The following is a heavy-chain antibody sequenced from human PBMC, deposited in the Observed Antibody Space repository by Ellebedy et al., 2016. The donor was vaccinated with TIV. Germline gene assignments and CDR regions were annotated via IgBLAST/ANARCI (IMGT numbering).Heavy chain of an antibody. V-gene: IGHV3-23*01. CDR1: GFTFSSYS. D-gene: IGHD3-10*01. CDR2: FGTSDTST. Sequence: GESLKISCAASGFTFSSYSMNWVRQAPGKGLEWVSTFGTSDTSTYYADSMKGRFTISRDNSKKTLYLEMNSLRAEDTVVYYCAKDLRGPSDFWGQGTLVTVSS. CDR3: AKDLRGPSDF. J-gene: IGHJ4*02.